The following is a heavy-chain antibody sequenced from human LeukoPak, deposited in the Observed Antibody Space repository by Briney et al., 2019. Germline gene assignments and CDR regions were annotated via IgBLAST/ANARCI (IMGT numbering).Heavy chain of an antibody. CDR3: AAGRVPAAHYYYYYMDV. CDR2: IKQDGSVK. J-gene: IGHJ6*03. V-gene: IGHV3-7*01. CDR1: GFTFSSYW. Sequence: PGGSLRLSCAASGFTFSSYWMSWVRQAPGKGLEWVANIKQDGSVKYYVDSVKGRFTISRDNAKNSLYLQMNSLRAEDTAVYYCAAGRVPAAHYYYYYMDVWGKGTTVTVSS. D-gene: IGHD2-2*01.